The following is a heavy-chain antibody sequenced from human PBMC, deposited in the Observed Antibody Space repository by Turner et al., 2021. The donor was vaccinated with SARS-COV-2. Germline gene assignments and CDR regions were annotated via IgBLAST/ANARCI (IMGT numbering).Heavy chain of an antibody. V-gene: IGHV3-15*01. J-gene: IGHJ4*02. D-gene: IGHD7-27*01. CDR2: IIRNSDGGTT. Sequence: EVQMVESGGGLVKPGRSLRLYCAGSGFTFSNAWMSWVRQAPGRGLEWVGRIIRNSDGGTTHYAAPVKGRFTISRDDSKGMLHLQMNSLKIEDTAVYYCTTHLGPGFDYWCQGTLVTVSS. CDR3: TTHLGPGFDY. CDR1: GFTFSNAW.